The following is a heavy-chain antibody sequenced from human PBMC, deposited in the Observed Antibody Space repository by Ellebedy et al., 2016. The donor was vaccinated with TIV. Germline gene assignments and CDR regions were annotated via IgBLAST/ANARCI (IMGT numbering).Heavy chain of an antibody. Sequence: GESLKISCAASRFTLSDYATNWVRQAPGKGLEWVANIKHDGSEKYYVDSVKGRFTTSRDNAKNSLYLQMNSLRAEDTAVYYCARGRGGSTGSDYFDYWGQGTLVTVSS. V-gene: IGHV3-7*01. CDR1: RFTLSDYA. CDR2: IKHDGSEK. D-gene: IGHD2-2*01. J-gene: IGHJ4*02. CDR3: ARGRGGSTGSDYFDY.